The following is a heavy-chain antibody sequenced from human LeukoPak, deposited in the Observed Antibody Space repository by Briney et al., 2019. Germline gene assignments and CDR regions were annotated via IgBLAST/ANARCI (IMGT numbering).Heavy chain of an antibody. CDR1: GFTFSSYA. CDR3: AKEPGTTSGFVDY. V-gene: IGHV3-23*01. Sequence: GGSLSLSCAASGFTFSSYAMSWVRQATGKGLVWVSASCGSGGSTYYADSVKRRFTISRDNSKHTLYLQMNSLRAEDTAVYYCAKEPGTTSGFVDYWGQGTLVTVSS. CDR2: SCGSGGST. D-gene: IGHD1-7*01. J-gene: IGHJ4*02.